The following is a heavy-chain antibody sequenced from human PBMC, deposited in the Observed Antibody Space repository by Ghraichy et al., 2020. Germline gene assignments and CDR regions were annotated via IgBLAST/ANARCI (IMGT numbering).Heavy chain of an antibody. Sequence: SETLSLTCIVSGGAIGSYYWSWVRQSPEKGLEWIGYIDHTGSTTYNPSLKSRVSISGDTSKNQFNLNLRSMTAADTAIYYCARQKGPGGKASIWFDEINENWVDPWGQGIRVTVSS. CDR3: ARQKGPGGKASIWFDEINENWVDP. J-gene: IGHJ5*02. CDR2: IDHTGST. CDR1: GGAIGSYY. V-gene: IGHV4-59*08. D-gene: IGHD3-10*01.